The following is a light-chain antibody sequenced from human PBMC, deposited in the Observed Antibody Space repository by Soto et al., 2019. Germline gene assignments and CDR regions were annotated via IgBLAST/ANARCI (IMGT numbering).Light chain of an antibody. J-gene: IGLJ1*01. CDR1: SSDVGGYNY. CDR2: EVS. CDR3: TSYTNIASLDV. Sequence: QSALTQPASVSGSPGQSITITCTGSSSDVGGYNYVSWYQQHPGKAPKLMIYEVSNRPSGVSNRFSGSKSGSTASLTISGLQAEDEADYYCTSYTNIASLDVFGPGTKLTVL. V-gene: IGLV2-14*01.